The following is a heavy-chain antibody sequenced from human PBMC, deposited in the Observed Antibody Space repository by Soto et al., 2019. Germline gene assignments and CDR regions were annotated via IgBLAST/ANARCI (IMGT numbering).Heavy chain of an antibody. Sequence: PGGSLRLSCAASGFTFSIYAMSWVRHAPGKGLEWVSAISGSGGSTYYADSVKGRFTISRDNSKNTLYLQMNSLRAEDTAVYYCAKFPGSAAAGYYYGMDVWGQGTTVTVSS. CDR1: GFTFSIYA. J-gene: IGHJ6*02. CDR2: ISGSGGST. D-gene: IGHD6-13*01. V-gene: IGHV3-23*01. CDR3: AKFPGSAAAGYYYGMDV.